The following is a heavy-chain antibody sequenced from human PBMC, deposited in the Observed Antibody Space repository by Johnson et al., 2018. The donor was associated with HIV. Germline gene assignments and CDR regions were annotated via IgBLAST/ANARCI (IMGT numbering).Heavy chain of an antibody. J-gene: IGHJ3*02. CDR2: INQDGSEK. V-gene: IGHV3-7*04. Sequence: VQLVESGGGLVQPGGSLRLSCAASGFTFTNFWMSWVRQAPGKGLEWVADINQDGSEKYYLDPVKGRFTISRDNARKSLYLQMNNLRAEDTAVYYCVRDDGSDYEAFDIWGQGTMVTVSS. D-gene: IGHD2-21*01. CDR1: GFTFTNFW. CDR3: VRDDGSDYEAFDI.